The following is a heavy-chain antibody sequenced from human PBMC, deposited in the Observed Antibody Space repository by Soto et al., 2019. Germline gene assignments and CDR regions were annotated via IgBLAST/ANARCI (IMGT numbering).Heavy chain of an antibody. D-gene: IGHD3-3*01. Sequence: GGSLRLSCAASGFTFSSYGMHWVRQAPGQGLEWVAIISYDGDDKYYGDSVEGRFTISRDNSKNTLYLQMNSLRTDDTAVYYCARDITPYLFGVANLPTDLWGQGTVVTVSS. CDR1: GFTFSSYG. CDR3: ARDITPYLFGVANLPTDL. V-gene: IGHV3-30*03. CDR2: ISYDGDDK. J-gene: IGHJ5*02.